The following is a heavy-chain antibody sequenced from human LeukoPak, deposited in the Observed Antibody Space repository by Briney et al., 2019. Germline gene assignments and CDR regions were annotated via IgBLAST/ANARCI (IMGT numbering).Heavy chain of an antibody. CDR2: INSDGSIT. V-gene: IGHV3-74*01. J-gene: IGHJ6*02. CDR1: GFTFSSYS. Sequence: GGSLRLSCAASGFTFSSYSMNWVRQAPGKGLVWVSHINSDGSITSYADSVKGRFTISRDNAKNTLYLQMNSLRAEDTAVYYCARDAVDTANAVWGQGTTVTVSS. D-gene: IGHD5-18*01. CDR3: ARDAVDTANAV.